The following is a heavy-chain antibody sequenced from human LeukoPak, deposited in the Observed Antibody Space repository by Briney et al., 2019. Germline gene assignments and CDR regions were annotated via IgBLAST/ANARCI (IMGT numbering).Heavy chain of an antibody. V-gene: IGHV3-21*01. CDR2: ISRSSGYK. CDR1: GFTFSTYT. J-gene: IGHJ4*02. Sequence: KPGGSLRLSCAASGFTFSTYTMNWVRQTPGKGLEWVSSISRSSGYKYYADSVKGRFTVSRDNAKNSLYLQMNSLRPEDSAVYYCARDESPFDSKTYRPFDYWGQGTLVTVSS. D-gene: IGHD3-22*01. CDR3: ARDESPFDSKTYRPFDY.